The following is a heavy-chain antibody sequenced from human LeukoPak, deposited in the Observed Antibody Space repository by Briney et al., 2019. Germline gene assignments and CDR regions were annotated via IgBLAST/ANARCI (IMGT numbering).Heavy chain of an antibody. CDR3: VKDLLQWYKFDS. CDR2: ISYDGSNE. J-gene: IGHJ4*02. CDR1: GFTFSSYV. V-gene: IGHV3-30*04. Sequence: GGSLRLSCAASGFTFSSYVMHWVRQAPGKGLEWVAIISYDGSNEYYADSVKGRFTVSRDNSKKTVSLQMHSLRREDTAVYYCVKDLLQWYKFDSWGQGTLVIVSS. D-gene: IGHD4-23*01.